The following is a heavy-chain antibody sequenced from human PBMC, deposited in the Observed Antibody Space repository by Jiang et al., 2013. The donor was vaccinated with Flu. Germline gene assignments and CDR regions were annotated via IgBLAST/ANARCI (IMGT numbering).Heavy chain of an antibody. CDR3: ARDSKGGDYVMTGVFDV. Sequence: SGAEVKKPGSSVKVSCQASGGTFSNYAVSWVRQAHGQGLEWMGGITPIFGTANYAPKFQGRVTITAGESTTTVYMELSSLRSEDTAVYYCARDSKGGDYVMTGVFDVWGQGTMVTVSS. CDR1: GGTFSNYA. D-gene: IGHD4-17*01. V-gene: IGHV1-69*01. CDR2: ITPIFGTA. J-gene: IGHJ3*01.